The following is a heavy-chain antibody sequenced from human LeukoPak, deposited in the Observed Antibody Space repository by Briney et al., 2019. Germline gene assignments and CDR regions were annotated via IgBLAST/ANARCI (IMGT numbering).Heavy chain of an antibody. CDR1: GFMFSDYG. D-gene: IGHD3-10*01. CDR3: AKEGDRGEALYYYHMDV. J-gene: IGHJ6*03. Sequence: GRSLRLSCAASGFMFSDYGMHWVPQAPGKGLEWVAAIWYDGSNIFYADSVKGRFTISRDNSKNALYLQMNSLRGEDTADYYCAKEGDRGEALYYYHMDVWGNGTTVTVSS. V-gene: IGHV3-33*06. CDR2: IWYDGSNI.